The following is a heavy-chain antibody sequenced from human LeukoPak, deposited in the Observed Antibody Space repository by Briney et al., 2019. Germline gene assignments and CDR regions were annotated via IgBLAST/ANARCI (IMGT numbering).Heavy chain of an antibody. CDR2: INPSGGST. V-gene: IGHV1-46*01. Sequence: ASVKVSCKASGYTFTSYYMHWVRQAPGQGLEWMGIINPSGGSTSYAQKFQGRVTMTRDMSTSTVYMELSSLRSEDTAVYYCAREGYSSGWYLGSGYYYYMDVWGKGTTVTVSS. D-gene: IGHD6-19*01. CDR1: GYTFTSYY. J-gene: IGHJ6*03. CDR3: AREGYSSGWYLGSGYYYYMDV.